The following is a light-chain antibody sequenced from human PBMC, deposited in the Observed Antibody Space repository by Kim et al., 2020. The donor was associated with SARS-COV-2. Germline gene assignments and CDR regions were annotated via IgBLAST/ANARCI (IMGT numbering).Light chain of an antibody. V-gene: IGLV2-11*01. CDR3: CSYAGSYTKV. CDR2: DVS. Sequence: GQAVPTSCTGSSSDVGGYTYVSRYQQHPGKAPKLMIYDVSKRPSGVPDRFSGSKSGNTASLTISGLQAEDEADYYCCSYAGSYTKVFGGGTQLTVL. CDR1: SSDVGGYTY. J-gene: IGLJ3*02.